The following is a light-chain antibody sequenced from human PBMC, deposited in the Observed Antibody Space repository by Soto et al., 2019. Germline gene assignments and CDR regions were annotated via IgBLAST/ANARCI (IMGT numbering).Light chain of an antibody. Sequence: IVMTQSPATLSVPPGERATRSCRASQSVSSDLAWYEQKRGRAPTLLIYGASTRAAGIPARFSGSGSGTDFTLTISGLQSEDFAVYYCQRYNNWPPITFGRGTRLEIK. V-gene: IGKV3-15*01. CDR2: GAS. CDR1: QSVSSD. CDR3: QRYNNWPPIT. J-gene: IGKJ5*01.